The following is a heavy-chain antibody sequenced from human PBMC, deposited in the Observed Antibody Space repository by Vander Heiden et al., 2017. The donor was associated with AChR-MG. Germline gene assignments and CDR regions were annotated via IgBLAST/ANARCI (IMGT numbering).Heavy chain of an antibody. CDR2: IKNRYFSYTT. Sequence: EVQLVESGGGLVQPGGSLRLSCNASGFTFSDHYMDWVRQAPGKGLDWVGRIKNRYFSYTTEYATSVKGRFTISRDDSNNSLYLQMDNLKNEDTAVYYCARGGGSIPYGMDVWGQGTMVTVSS. CDR1: GFTFSDHY. D-gene: IGHD2-2*02. V-gene: IGHV3-72*01. CDR3: ARGGGSIPYGMDV. J-gene: IGHJ6*02.